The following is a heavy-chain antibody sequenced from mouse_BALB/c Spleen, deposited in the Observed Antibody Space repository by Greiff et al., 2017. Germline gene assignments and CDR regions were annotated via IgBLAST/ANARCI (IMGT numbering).Heavy chain of an antibody. V-gene: IGHV2-6-7*01. CDR1: GFSLTGYG. CDR3: ARDWDYYAMDY. J-gene: IGHJ4*01. CDR2: IWGDGST. Sequence: VQGVESGPGLVAPSQSLSITCTVSGFSLTGYGVNWVRQPPGKGLEWLGMIWGDGSTDYNSALKSRLSISKDNSTSQVFLKMNSLQTDDTARYYCARDWDYYAMDYWGQGTSVTVSS. D-gene: IGHD4-1*01.